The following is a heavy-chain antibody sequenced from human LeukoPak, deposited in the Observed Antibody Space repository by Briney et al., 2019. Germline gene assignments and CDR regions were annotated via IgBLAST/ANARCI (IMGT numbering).Heavy chain of an antibody. CDR3: AREEHRLAEAGTSAFDL. Sequence: GGSLRLSCVASGFTFSENWMHWVRQAPGKGLAWVSHINRDGGLTNYADSVKGRFTISRDNARNTVYLQMSSPRVEDTAIYFCAREEHRLAEAGTSAFDLGGQGTLVTVSP. J-gene: IGHJ3*01. CDR1: GFTFSENW. CDR2: INRDGGLT. D-gene: IGHD6-13*01. V-gene: IGHV3-74*01.